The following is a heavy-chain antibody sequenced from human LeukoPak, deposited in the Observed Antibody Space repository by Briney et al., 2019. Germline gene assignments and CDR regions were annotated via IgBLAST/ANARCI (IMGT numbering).Heavy chain of an antibody. D-gene: IGHD3-10*01. CDR1: GYTFTSYG. V-gene: IGHV1-18*01. CDR3: AREALVWFGESYGMDV. Sequence: ASAKVSCKASGYTFTSYGISWVRQAPGQGLEWMGWISAYNGNTNYAQKLQGRVTMTTDTSTSTAYMELRSLRSDDTAVYYCAREALVWFGESYGMDVWGQGTTVTVSS. J-gene: IGHJ6*02. CDR2: ISAYNGNT.